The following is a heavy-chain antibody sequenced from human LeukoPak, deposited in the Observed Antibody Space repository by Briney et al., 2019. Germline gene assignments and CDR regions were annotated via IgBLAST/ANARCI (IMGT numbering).Heavy chain of an antibody. CDR3: ARLSVDCSSTSCSAFDY. CDR2: IYPSDSDT. D-gene: IGHD2-2*01. J-gene: IGHJ4*02. CDR1: GYSFTSYW. Sequence: GESLKISCKGSGYSFTSYWIGWVRQMPGKGLEWMGIIYPSDSDTRYSPSFQGQVTISADKSISTAYLQWSSLKASDTAMYYCARLSVDCSSTSCSAFDYWGQGTLVTVSS. V-gene: IGHV5-51*01.